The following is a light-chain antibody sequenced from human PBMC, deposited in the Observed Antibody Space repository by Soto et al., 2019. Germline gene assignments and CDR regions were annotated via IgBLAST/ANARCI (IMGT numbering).Light chain of an antibody. CDR3: QQYKSYWYT. V-gene: IGKV1-5*03. J-gene: IGKJ2*01. CDR1: QTISSW. Sequence: DIQMTQSPSTLSASVGDRVTITCRASQTISSWLAWYQQKPGKAPKLLIYKASTLERGVPSRFSGSGSGTEFTLTVSSLQPGDFATYYCQQYKSYWYTFGQGTKLEIK. CDR2: KAS.